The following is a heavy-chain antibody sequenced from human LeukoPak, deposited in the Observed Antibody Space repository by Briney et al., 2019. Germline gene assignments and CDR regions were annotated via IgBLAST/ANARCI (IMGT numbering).Heavy chain of an antibody. CDR3: ASPTYSSGWYEGFTLDY. CDR1: GGTFSSYA. V-gene: IGHV1-69*13. J-gene: IGHJ4*02. CDR2: IIPIFGTA. Sequence: SVKVSCKASGGTFSSYAISWVRQAPGQGLEWMGGIIPIFGTANYAQKFQGRVTITADESTSTAYMELSSLRSEDTAVYYCASPTYSSGWYEGFTLDYWGQGTLVTVSS. D-gene: IGHD6-19*01.